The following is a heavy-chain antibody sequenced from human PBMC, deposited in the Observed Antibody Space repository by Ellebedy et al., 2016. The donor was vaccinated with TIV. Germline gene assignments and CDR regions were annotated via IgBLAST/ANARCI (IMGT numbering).Heavy chain of an antibody. J-gene: IGHJ4*02. V-gene: IGHV3-48*04. CDR1: GFSISSYT. CDR2: ISSSTGNI. D-gene: IGHD3-10*01. Sequence: GESLKISCAASGFSISSYTIHWVRQAPRKGLEWVASISSSTGNIYYADSVRGRFTISRDNAKNTLYLQMNSLRVEDTAAYYCTPWGVGGYWGQGTLVTVSS. CDR3: TPWGVGGY.